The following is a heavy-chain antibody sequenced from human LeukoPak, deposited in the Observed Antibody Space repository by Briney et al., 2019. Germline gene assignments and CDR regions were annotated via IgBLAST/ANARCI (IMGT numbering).Heavy chain of an antibody. Sequence: GASVKVSCKASGYTFTNYGITWVRQAPGQGLEWMGWISTYNGNTNYAQKLQGRVTMTTDTSTSTVYMELRSSRSDDTAVYYCARGPSYFQHWGQGTLVTVSS. CDR2: ISTYNGNT. J-gene: IGHJ1*01. CDR1: GYTFTNYG. V-gene: IGHV1-18*01. CDR3: ARGPSYFQH.